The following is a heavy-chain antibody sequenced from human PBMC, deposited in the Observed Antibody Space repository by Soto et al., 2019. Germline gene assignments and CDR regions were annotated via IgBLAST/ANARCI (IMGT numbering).Heavy chain of an antibody. CDR2: IYSGGST. V-gene: IGHV3-53*02. CDR3: ASIALAGNYYYYGMDV. D-gene: IGHD6-19*01. CDR1: GFTVSSNY. Sequence: EVQLVETGGGLIQPGGSLRLSCAASGFTVSSNYMSWVRQAPGKGLEWVSVIYSGGSTYYADSVKGRFTISRDNSKNTLYLQMSSLRAEDTAVYYCASIALAGNYYYYGMDVWGQGTTVTVSS. J-gene: IGHJ6*02.